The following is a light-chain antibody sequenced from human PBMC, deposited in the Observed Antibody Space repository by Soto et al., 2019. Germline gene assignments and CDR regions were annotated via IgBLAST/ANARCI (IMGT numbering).Light chain of an antibody. CDR3: CSYAGSHYV. J-gene: IGLJ1*01. CDR1: SSDVGAYNY. V-gene: IGLV2-11*01. CDR2: DVN. Sequence: QSALTQPRSVSGSPGQSVTISCTGTSSDVGAYNYVSWYQQHPGKAPKLMIYDVNKRPSGVPDRFSGSKSGNTASLTISGLQAEDEADYYCCSYAGSHYVFGTGTKLTVL.